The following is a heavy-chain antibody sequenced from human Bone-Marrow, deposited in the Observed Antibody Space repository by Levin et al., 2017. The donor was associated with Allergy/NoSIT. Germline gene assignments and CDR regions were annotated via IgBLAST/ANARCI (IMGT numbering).Heavy chain of an antibody. Sequence: PGGSLRLSCAASGFTFSSYAMSWVRQAPGKGLEWVSAISGSGGSTYYADSVKGRFTISRDNSKNTLYLQMNSLRAEDTAVYYCAKAGLYVVGATHFDYWGQGTLVTVSS. V-gene: IGHV3-23*01. D-gene: IGHD1-26*01. CDR2: ISGSGGST. CDR3: AKAGLYVVGATHFDY. J-gene: IGHJ4*02. CDR1: GFTFSSYA.